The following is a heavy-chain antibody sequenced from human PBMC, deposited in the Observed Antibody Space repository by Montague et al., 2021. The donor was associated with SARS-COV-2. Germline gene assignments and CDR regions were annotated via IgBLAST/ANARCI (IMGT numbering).Heavy chain of an antibody. CDR1: GTSFSGYY. D-gene: IGHD3-10*01. J-gene: IGHJ6*03. Sequence: SETLSLTCAVHGTSFSGYYWNWIRQPPGKGLEWIGEINHGGSTKYSPSLKSRLTISADTSKNQFSLKLTSVVAADTAVYYCVRLRDGVVPSPILGVGPYYSYYYMDVWGRGTTVTVSS. CDR3: VRLRDGVVPSPILGVGPYYSYYYMDV. CDR2: INHGGST. V-gene: IGHV4-34*01.